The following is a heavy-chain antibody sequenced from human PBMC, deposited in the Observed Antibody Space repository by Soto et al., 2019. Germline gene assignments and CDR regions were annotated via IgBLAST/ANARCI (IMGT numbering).Heavy chain of an antibody. CDR1: GGSISSYY. CDR3: ARVVEMATISFDP. V-gene: IGHV4-59*01. J-gene: IGHJ5*02. CDR2: IYYSGST. D-gene: IGHD5-12*01. Sequence: PSETLSLTCTVSGGSISSYYWSWIRQPPGKGLEWIGYIYYSGSTNYNPSLKSRVTISVDTSKNQFSLKLSSVTAADTAVYYCARVVEMATISFDPWGQGTLVTVSS.